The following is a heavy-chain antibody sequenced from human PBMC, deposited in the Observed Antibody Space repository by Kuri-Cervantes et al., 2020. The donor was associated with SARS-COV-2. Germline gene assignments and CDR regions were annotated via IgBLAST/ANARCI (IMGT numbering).Heavy chain of an antibody. Sequence: SETLSLTCAVSGGSISSSTWWSWVRQPPGKGLEWIGEIHSTGTTNYNPPLESRVTISVDRSKNQFSLTLRSVTAADTAVYYCAFNYGTGSYFYWGQGTLVTVSS. J-gene: IGHJ4*02. D-gene: IGHD3-10*01. CDR3: AFNYGTGSYFY. V-gene: IGHV4-4*02. CDR2: IHSTGTT. CDR1: GGSISSSTW.